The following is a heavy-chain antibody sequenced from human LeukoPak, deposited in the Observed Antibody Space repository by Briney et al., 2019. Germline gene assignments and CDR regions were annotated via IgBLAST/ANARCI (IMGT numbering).Heavy chain of an antibody. J-gene: IGHJ4*02. D-gene: IGHD6-19*01. Sequence: PGGSLRLSCAASGFTFDTYWMSWVRQAPGEGLEWVDDIKEDGSDKYYVDSVKGRFPIARDNAENSVFLQMNSLRAEDTAVYYCARWGYSSGWFFDYWGQGTLVTVSS. CDR2: IKEDGSDK. CDR3: ARWGYSSGWFFDY. V-gene: IGHV3-7*01. CDR1: GFTFDTYW.